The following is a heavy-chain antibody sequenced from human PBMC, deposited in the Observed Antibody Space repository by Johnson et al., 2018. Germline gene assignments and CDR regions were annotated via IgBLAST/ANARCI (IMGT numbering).Heavy chain of an antibody. J-gene: IGHJ3*02. V-gene: IGHV3-30*03. CDR2: ISYDGSNK. CDR3: ARVRSGYSYGYDAFDI. CDR1: GFTVSSNE. Sequence: QVQLVQSGGGLVQPGGSLRLSCAASGFTVSSNEMSWVRQAPGKGLEWVAVISYDGSNKYYADSVKGRFTISRDDSKHSLYLQMNSLRAEDTAVYYWARVRSGYSYGYDAFDIWGQGTMVTVSS. D-gene: IGHD5-18*01.